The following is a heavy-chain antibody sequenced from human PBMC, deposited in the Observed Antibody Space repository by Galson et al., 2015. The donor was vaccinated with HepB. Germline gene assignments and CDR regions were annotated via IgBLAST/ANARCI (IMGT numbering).Heavy chain of an antibody. J-gene: IGHJ4*02. D-gene: IGHD3-9*01. V-gene: IGHV3-30*18. CDR3: AKDTYDILTGASDY. Sequence: SLRLSCAASGFTFSSYGMHWVRQAPGKGLEWVAVISYDGSNKYYADSVKGRFTISRDDSKNTLYLQMNSLRVEDTAVYYCAKDTYDILTGASDYWGQGTLVTVSS. CDR1: GFTFSSYG. CDR2: ISYDGSNK.